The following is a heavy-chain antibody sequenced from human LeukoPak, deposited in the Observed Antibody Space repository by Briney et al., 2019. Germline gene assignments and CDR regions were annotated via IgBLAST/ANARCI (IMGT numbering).Heavy chain of an antibody. J-gene: IGHJ4*02. CDR2: IYYSGST. D-gene: IGHD3-3*01. CDR1: GGSISSYY. V-gene: IGHV4-59*01. Sequence: PSETLSLTCTVSGGSISSYYWSWIRQPPGKGLEWIGYIYYSGSTNYNPSLKSRVTISVDTSKNQFSLKLSSVTAADTAVYYCAKSLWSGYPYFDYWGQGTLVTVSS. CDR3: AKSLWSGYPYFDY.